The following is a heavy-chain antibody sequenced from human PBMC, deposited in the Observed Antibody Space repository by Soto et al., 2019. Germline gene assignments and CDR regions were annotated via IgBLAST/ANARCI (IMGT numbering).Heavy chain of an antibody. J-gene: IGHJ5*02. Sequence: GESLKISCKASGYSFTTYWITWVRQMPGKGLEWMGRIDPSDSYANYSPSFQGHVTISADKSVNTAYLQWSSLKASDTAIYYCGRVRVDKAEGWFDPWGQGTLVTVSS. D-gene: IGHD5-18*01. CDR2: IDPSDSYA. CDR1: GYSFTTYW. V-gene: IGHV5-10-1*01. CDR3: GRVRVDKAEGWFDP.